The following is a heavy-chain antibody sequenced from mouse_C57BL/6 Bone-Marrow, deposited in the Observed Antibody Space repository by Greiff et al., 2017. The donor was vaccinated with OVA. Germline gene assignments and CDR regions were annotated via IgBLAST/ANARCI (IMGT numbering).Heavy chain of an antibody. V-gene: IGHV2-2*01. D-gene: IGHD1-1*01. CDR3: ARRPDYYGSSYWYFDV. J-gene: IGHJ1*03. CDR2: IWSGGST. Sequence: QVQLKQSGPGLVQPSQSLSITCTVSGFSLTSYGVHWVRQSPGKGLEWLGVIWSGGSTDYNAAFISRLSISKDNSKSQVFFKMNSLQADDTAIYYCARRPDYYGSSYWYFDVWGTGTTVTVSS. CDR1: GFSLTSYG.